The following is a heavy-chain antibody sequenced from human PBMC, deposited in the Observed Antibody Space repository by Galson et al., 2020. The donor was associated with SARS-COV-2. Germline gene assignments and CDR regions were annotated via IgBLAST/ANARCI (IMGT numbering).Heavy chain of an antibody. D-gene: IGHD3-9*01. CDR1: GFTFRNYA. CDR2: IIGNGGVT. CDR3: ARVGGQYYDILTGYFDS. V-gene: IGHV3-64*02. Sequence: GGSLRLSCAVSGFTFRNYAMHWVRQAPGKGLEYVAAIIGNGGVTYYADSVKGRFTISRDNSKSTLYLQMGSLGAADTAVYYCARVGGQYYDILTGYFDSWGQGTLVTGSS. J-gene: IGHJ4*02.